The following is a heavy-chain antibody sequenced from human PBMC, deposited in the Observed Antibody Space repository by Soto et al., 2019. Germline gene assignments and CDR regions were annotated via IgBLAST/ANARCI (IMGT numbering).Heavy chain of an antibody. CDR3: ARDTPLYYGSGSYEDAFDI. J-gene: IGHJ3*02. V-gene: IGHV1-18*01. D-gene: IGHD3-10*01. CDR1: GYTFSSYD. Sequence: ASVKVSCKAPGYTFSSYDLNWVRQATGQGLEWMGWMNPYNGNTNYAQRLQGRVTMTTDTSTSTAYMELRSLRSDDTAVYYCARDTPLYYGSGSYEDAFDIWGQGTMVTVSS. CDR2: MNPYNGNT.